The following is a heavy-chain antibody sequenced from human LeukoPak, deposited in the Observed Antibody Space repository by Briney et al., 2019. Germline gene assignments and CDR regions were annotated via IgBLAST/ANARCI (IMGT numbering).Heavy chain of an antibody. Sequence: GGSLRLSCAASGFTFSSYGMHWVRQAPGKGLEWVAVISYDGSNKYYADSVKGRFTVSRDNGIYSLFLQMNNLRAEDTAIYYCARGDGSSSGLYFDSWGRGSLVTVSS. CDR1: GFTFSSYG. CDR2: ISYDGSNK. V-gene: IGHV3-30*03. D-gene: IGHD6-6*01. J-gene: IGHJ4*02. CDR3: ARGDGSSSGLYFDS.